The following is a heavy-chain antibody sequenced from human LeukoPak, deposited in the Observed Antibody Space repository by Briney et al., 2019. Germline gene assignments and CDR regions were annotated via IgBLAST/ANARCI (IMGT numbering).Heavy chain of an antibody. CDR1: GFTFSHYW. V-gene: IGHV3-74*01. Sequence: GGSLTLSCTTSGFTFSHYWMYWVRQAPGKGLVWVSRIKSDGTGITYTDSVEGRFTISRDNAKNTLYLQMNSLRDEDTAVYYCVRGQTIDYWGQGTLVTVSS. J-gene: IGHJ4*02. CDR2: IKSDGTGI. D-gene: IGHD3-3*01. CDR3: VRGQTIDY.